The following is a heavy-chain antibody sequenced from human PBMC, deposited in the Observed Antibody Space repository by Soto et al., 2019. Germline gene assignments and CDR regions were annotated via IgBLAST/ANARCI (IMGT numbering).Heavy chain of an antibody. J-gene: IGHJ4*02. CDR1: GFTFSSYA. CDR3: AKWGSGGSCYLDY. D-gene: IGHD2-15*01. V-gene: IGHV3-23*01. CDR2: ISGSGGST. Sequence: EVQLLESGGGLVQPGGSLRLSCAASGFTFSSYAMSWVRQAPGKGLEWVSAISGSGGSTYYADSVKGRFTISRDNSKNTMYRQMNRLRAEDTAVDYCAKWGSGGSCYLDYWGQGTLVTGSS.